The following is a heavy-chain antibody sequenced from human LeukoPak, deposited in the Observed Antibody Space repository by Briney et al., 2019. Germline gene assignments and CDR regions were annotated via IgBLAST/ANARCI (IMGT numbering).Heavy chain of an antibody. V-gene: IGHV1-18*01. Sequence: GASVKVSCKASGYTFTSYGISWVRQAPGQGLEWMGWISAYNGNTNYAQKLQGRVTMTTDTSTSTAYKELRSLRSDDTAMYYCARGGQQLVRNYFDYWGQGTLVTVSS. CDR1: GYTFTSYG. CDR3: ARGGQQLVRNYFDY. J-gene: IGHJ4*02. CDR2: ISAYNGNT. D-gene: IGHD6-13*01.